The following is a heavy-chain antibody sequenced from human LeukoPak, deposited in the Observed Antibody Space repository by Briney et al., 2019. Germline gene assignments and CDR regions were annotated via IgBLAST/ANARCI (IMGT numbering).Heavy chain of an antibody. D-gene: IGHD3-10*01. Sequence: GGSLRLSCAASGFTFSNYWMTWVRQTPGKGLEWVANIKQDGSQRYYVDSVKGRFTISRDNSKNTLYLQMNSLRAEDTAVYYCAKDNYFRWGQGTLVTVSS. V-gene: IGHV3-7*05. J-gene: IGHJ4*02. CDR2: IKQDGSQR. CDR1: GFTFSNYW. CDR3: AKDNYFR.